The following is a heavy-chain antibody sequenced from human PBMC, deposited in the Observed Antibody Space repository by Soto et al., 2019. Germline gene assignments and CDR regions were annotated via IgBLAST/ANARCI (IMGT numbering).Heavy chain of an antibody. CDR1: GFTFSSYA. V-gene: IGHV3-23*01. Sequence: SLILSFSASGFTFSSYAMTWVRQAPGKGKEWVSAISGSGGSTYYADSVKGRFTISRDNSKNTLYLQMNSLRAEDTAVYYCAKDNQMGTAMVFYYYYYGMDVWGQGTTVTVSS. CDR3: AKDNQMGTAMVFYYYYYGMDV. CDR2: ISGSGGST. J-gene: IGHJ6*02. D-gene: IGHD5-18*01.